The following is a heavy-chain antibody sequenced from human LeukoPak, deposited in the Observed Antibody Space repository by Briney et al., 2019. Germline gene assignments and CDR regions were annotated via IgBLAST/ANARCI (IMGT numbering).Heavy chain of an antibody. CDR1: GYTFTSYY. J-gene: IGHJ4*02. V-gene: IGHV1-69*13. CDR3: ARSDYGGNSGDY. CDR2: IIPIFGTA. Sequence: ASVKVSCKASGYTFTSYYMHWVRQAPGQGLEWMGGIIPIFGTANYAQKFQGRVTITADESTSTAYMELSSLRSEDTAVYYCARSDYGGNSGDYWGQGTLVTVSS. D-gene: IGHD4-23*01.